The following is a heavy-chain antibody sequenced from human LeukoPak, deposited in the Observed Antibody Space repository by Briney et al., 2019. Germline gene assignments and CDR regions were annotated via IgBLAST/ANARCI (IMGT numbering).Heavy chain of an antibody. Sequence: SETLSLTCALYGESSFSSYYWSWIRQTPGGALEWIGEINHSGYTNYNPSLKSRVTLSIDTSKNQFSLRLNSVTAADTAVYYCSRKVVGNDYWGQGTLVTVSS. D-gene: IGHD1-1*01. V-gene: IGHV4-34*01. CDR1: GESSFSSYY. CDR3: SRKVVGNDY. CDR2: INHSGYT. J-gene: IGHJ4*02.